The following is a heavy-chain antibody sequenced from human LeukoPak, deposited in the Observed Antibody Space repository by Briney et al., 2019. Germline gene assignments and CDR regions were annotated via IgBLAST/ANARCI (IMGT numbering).Heavy chain of an antibody. CDR1: GFTFSSYS. Sequence: GGSLRLSCAASGFTFSSYSMNWVRQAPGKGLEWVSSISSSSSYIYYADSVKGRFTISRDNAKNSLYLQMNSLRAEDTALYYCARARGSYSDFDYWGQGTLVTVSS. CDR2: ISSSSSYI. D-gene: IGHD1-26*01. V-gene: IGHV3-21*04. CDR3: ARARGSYSDFDY. J-gene: IGHJ4*02.